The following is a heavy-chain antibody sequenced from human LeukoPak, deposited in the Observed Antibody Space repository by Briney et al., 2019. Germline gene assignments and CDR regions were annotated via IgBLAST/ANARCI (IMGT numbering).Heavy chain of an antibody. CDR1: GFTLSSHS. D-gene: IGHD6-19*01. J-gene: IGHJ4*02. Sequence: GSLRLSCSAPGFTLSSHSMKWVRPAPGKGLEWVSSISSSSSYIYYADSVKGRFTISRDNAKNSLYLQMNSLRAEDTAVYYCARGYSSGWPPDYWGQGTLVTVSS. CDR2: ISSSSSYI. V-gene: IGHV3-21*01. CDR3: ARGYSSGWPPDY.